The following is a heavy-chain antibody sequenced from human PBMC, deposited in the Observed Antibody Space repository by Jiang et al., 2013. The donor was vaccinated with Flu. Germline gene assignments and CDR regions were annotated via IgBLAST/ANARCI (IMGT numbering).Heavy chain of an antibody. D-gene: IGHD5-18*01. CDR3: ATDRGLSDTAMVKGDSRYFDL. V-gene: IGHV1-24*01. CDR2: FDPEDGET. J-gene: IGHJ2*01. CDR1: GYTLTELS. Sequence: SGAEVKKPGASVKVSCKVSGYTLTELSMHWVRQAPGKGLEWMGGFDPEDGETIYAQKFQGRVTMTEDTSTDTAYMELSSLRSEDTAVYYCATDRGLSDTAMVKGDSRYFDLWGRGTLVTVSS.